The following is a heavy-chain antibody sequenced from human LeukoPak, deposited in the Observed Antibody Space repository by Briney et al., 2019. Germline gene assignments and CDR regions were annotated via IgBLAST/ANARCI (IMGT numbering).Heavy chain of an antibody. Sequence: GGSLRLSCVASGFSFRSYAMNWVRQAPGKGLEWVSVIYSGGSTYYADSVKGRFTISRDNSKNTLYLQMNSLRAEDTAVYYCARDEESSGYTYWGQGTLVTVSS. CDR2: IYSGGST. J-gene: IGHJ4*02. V-gene: IGHV3-66*01. CDR3: ARDEESSGYTY. CDR1: GFSFRSYA. D-gene: IGHD3-22*01.